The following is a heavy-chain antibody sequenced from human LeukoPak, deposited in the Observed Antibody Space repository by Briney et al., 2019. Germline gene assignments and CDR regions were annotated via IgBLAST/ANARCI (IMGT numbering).Heavy chain of an antibody. J-gene: IGHJ5*02. CDR3: VRDRPHNWFDP. CDR1: GFTFTSHW. Sequence: GGSLRLSCAASGFTFTSHWMHWVRQAPGKGLVWVSRIDNDGSDTTYADSVRGRFTISRDNAKNTLYLQMDSLRAEDTAVYYCVRDRPHNWFDPWGQGTPVTVSS. D-gene: IGHD6-6*01. CDR2: IDNDGSDT. V-gene: IGHV3-74*01.